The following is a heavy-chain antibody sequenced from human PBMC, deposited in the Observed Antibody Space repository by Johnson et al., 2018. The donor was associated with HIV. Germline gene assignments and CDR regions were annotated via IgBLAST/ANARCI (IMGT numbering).Heavy chain of an antibody. CDR1: GFTVSSNY. Sequence: MLLVESGGGLIQPGGSLRLSCAASGFTVSSNYMSWVRQAPGKGLEWVSVIYSGGSTYYADSVKGRFTISRDNSKNTLYLQMNSLRAEDTALYYCAKVHSSASLNGAFDIWGQGTMVTVSS. CDR2: IYSGGST. V-gene: IGHV3-53*01. CDR3: AKVHSSASLNGAFDI. D-gene: IGHD6-6*01. J-gene: IGHJ3*02.